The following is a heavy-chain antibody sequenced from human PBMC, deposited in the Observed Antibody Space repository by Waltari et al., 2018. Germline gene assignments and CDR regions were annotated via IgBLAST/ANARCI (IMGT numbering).Heavy chain of an antibody. D-gene: IGHD3-10*01. Sequence: EVQLVESGGGLVKPGGSLRLSCAASGFTLSSYSMNWVRLAPGTGLEWVSSVSSTSTYIYYADSVKGRFTISRDNAKNSLYLQMNSLRAEDTAVYYCARAPHGITMIRGGDAFDIWGQGTMVTVSS. V-gene: IGHV3-21*01. CDR3: ARAPHGITMIRGGDAFDI. CDR2: VSSTSTYI. CDR1: GFTLSSYS. J-gene: IGHJ3*02.